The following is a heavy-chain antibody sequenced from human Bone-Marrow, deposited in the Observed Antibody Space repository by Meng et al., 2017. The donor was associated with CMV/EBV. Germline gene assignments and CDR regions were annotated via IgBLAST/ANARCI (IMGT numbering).Heavy chain of an antibody. V-gene: IGHV3-23*01. Sequence: GESLKISCAASGFTFSSYAMSWVRQAPGKGLEWVSAISGSGGSTYYADSVKGRFTISRDNSKNTLYLQMNSRRAEDTAVYYWAKGRYGMDDWGQGTTVTVSS. J-gene: IGHJ6*02. CDR2: ISGSGGST. CDR3: AKGRYGMDD. CDR1: GFTFSSYA.